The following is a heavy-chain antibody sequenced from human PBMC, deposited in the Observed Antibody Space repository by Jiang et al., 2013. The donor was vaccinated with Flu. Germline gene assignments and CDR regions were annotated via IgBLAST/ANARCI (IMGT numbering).Heavy chain of an antibody. J-gene: IGHJ4*02. CDR3: AHRHHFDWLSSGLDFDY. CDR1: GFSLSTSGVG. D-gene: IGHD3-9*01. CDR2: IYWNDDK. Sequence: KPTQTLTLTCTFSGFSLSTSGVGVGWIRQPPGKALEWLALIYWNDDKRYSPSLKSRLTITKDTSKNQVVLTMTNMDPVDTATYYCAHRHHFDWLSSGLDFDYWGQGTLVTVSS. V-gene: IGHV2-5*01.